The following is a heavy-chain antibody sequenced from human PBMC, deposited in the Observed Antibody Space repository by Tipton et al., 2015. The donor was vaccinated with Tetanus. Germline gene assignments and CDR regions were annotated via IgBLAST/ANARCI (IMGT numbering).Heavy chain of an antibody. D-gene: IGHD2/OR15-2a*01. V-gene: IGHV4-39*02. CDR2: IYFEGST. CDR3: ARHLYGYWFDP. J-gene: IGHJ5*02. Sequence: TLSLTCTVSGGSISDKKHYWGWIRQAPGKGLEWIASIYFEGSTYYSPSLKSRLTIDVDTSQNLFSLKLTSVTAADTAVYFCARHLYGYWFDPWGQGTLVTVSA. CDR1: GGSISDKKHY.